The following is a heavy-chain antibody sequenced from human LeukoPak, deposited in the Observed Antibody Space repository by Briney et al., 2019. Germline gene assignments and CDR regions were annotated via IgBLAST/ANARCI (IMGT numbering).Heavy chain of an antibody. V-gene: IGHV1-8*01. CDR2: MNPNSGNT. J-gene: IGHJ4*02. Sequence: ASVKVSCKASGYTFTSYDINWVRQATGQGLEWMGWMNPNSGNTGYAQKFQGRVTMTRNTSISTAYMELTSLRSGDTAVYYCARELSYSSSWYVYWGQGTLVTVSS. D-gene: IGHD6-13*01. CDR1: GYTFTSYD. CDR3: ARELSYSSSWYVY.